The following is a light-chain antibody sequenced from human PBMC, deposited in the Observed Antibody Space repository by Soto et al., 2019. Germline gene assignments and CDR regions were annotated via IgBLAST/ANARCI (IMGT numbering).Light chain of an antibody. CDR2: WAS. V-gene: IGKV4-1*01. Sequence: ERANINCKSTQTVFSTSNNRDYLASYQQKPGQPPKLLINWASTRLSGVPDRFSGSGSWTDSTLTISSLHSEDVAVYYLQHDLGIPPTSGSGPQV. J-gene: IGKJ4*01. CDR3: QHDLGIPPT. CDR1: QTVFSTSNNRDY.